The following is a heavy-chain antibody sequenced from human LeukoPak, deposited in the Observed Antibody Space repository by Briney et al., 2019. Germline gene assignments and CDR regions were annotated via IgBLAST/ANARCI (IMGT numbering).Heavy chain of an antibody. CDR1: GFTFSNYA. Sequence: GESLRLSRAASGFTFSNYAIHWVRQAPGKGLEWVAVISYDGTKKYYADSVKGRFTISRDNSNNTLYLQMNSLRAEDTAVYYCARGRSRGVRFDYWGQGTLVTASS. J-gene: IGHJ4*02. V-gene: IGHV3-30*04. CDR3: ARGRSRGVRFDY. D-gene: IGHD3-10*01. CDR2: ISYDGTKK.